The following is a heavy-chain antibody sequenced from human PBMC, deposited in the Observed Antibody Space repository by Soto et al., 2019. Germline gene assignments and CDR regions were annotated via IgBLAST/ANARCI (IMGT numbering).Heavy chain of an antibody. V-gene: IGHV3-23*01. CDR3: AKGGIRFLEWLIYGY. CDR2: ISGSGGST. J-gene: IGHJ4*02. D-gene: IGHD3-3*01. Sequence: GWSLRLSCAASGFTFSSYAMSWVRQAPGKGLEWVSAISGSGGSTYYADSVKGRFTISRDNSKNTLYLQMNSLRAEDTAVYYCAKGGIRFLEWLIYGYWGQGTLVTVSS. CDR1: GFTFSSYA.